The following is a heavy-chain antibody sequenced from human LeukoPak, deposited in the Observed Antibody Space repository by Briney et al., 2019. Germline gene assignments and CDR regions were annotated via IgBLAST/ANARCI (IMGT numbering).Heavy chain of an antibody. CDR3: ARDSSPAALPYMDA. J-gene: IGHJ6*03. CDR1: GGSMKRSY. V-gene: IGHV4-59*01. CDR2: IYDSGNT. Sequence: KPSETLSLTCLVSGGSMKRSYWTWIRQAPGKGLEWIGNIYDSGNTNYRPSLKSRVTISLDTSKNQFSLRVTSVTAADRALYFCARDSSPAALPYMDAWGKGTAATVSS. D-gene: IGHD2-2*01.